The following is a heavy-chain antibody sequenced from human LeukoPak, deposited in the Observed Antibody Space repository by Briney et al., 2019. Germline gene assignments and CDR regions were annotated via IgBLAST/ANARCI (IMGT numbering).Heavy chain of an antibody. CDR2: IRYDGSNK. CDR1: GFTFCSYG. V-gene: IGHV3-30*02. CDR3: AKDRLRLGELSDDY. J-gene: IGHJ4*02. D-gene: IGHD3-16*02. Sequence: GGSLRLSCAASGFTFCSYGMDWGRGGPGRGLERGAFIRYDGSNKYYADSAKVRFTISRDNSRNSLSRQRNSLRAEDKAVYYCAKDRLRLGELSDDYWGQGTLVTVSS.